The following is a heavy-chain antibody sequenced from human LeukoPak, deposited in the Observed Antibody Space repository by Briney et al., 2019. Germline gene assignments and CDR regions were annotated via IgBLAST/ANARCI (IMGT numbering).Heavy chain of an antibody. CDR2: IIPIFGTA. V-gene: IGHV1-69*13. D-gene: IGHD6-19*01. CDR3: ARAGCLITGYSSGCWFDP. CDR1: GGTFSSYA. Sequence: SVKVSCTASGGTFSSYAISWVRQAPGQGLEWMGGIIPIFGTANYAQKFQGRVTITADESTSTAYMELSSLRSEDTAVYYCARAGCLITGYSSGCWFDPWGQGTLVTVSS. J-gene: IGHJ5*02.